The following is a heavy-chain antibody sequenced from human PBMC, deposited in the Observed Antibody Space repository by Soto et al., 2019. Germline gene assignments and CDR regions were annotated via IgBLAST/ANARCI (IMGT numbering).Heavy chain of an antibody. CDR3: ARGGLAVTSHAYSYYYYGMDV. D-gene: IGHD4-4*01. CDR2: ISSSGSTI. J-gene: IGHJ6*02. CDR1: GFTFSKFA. V-gene: IGHV3-48*04. Sequence: PGGSLRLSCEASGFTFSKFAMNWVRQAPGKGLEWVSYISSSGSTIYYADSVKGRFTISRDNAKNSLYLQMNSLRAEDTAVYYCARGGLAVTSHAYSYYYYGMDVWGQGTTVTVSS.